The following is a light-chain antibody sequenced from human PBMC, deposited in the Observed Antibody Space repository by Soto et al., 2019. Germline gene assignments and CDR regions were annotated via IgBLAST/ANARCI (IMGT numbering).Light chain of an antibody. J-gene: IGKJ2*01. Sequence: DIQMTQSPSTLPASVGDRVTITCRASQSINRWLAWYQQKPGKAPKLLIYKASNLESGVPSRFSGGGLGTEFSLNITRLQPDDFATYYCKQYSTYPYIFGQGTKVDIK. V-gene: IGKV1-5*03. CDR1: QSINRW. CDR2: KAS. CDR3: KQYSTYPYI.